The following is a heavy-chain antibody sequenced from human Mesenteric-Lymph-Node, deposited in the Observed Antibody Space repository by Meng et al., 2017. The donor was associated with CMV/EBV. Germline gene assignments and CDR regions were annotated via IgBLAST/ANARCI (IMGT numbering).Heavy chain of an antibody. D-gene: IGHD3-10*01. J-gene: IGHJ4*02. CDR1: GFTFSSYS. Sequence: GESLKISCAASGFTFSSYSMNWVRQAPGKGLEWVANIKPDGSEKYYLDSVRGRFTISRDNAKKSLNLQMNSLRDEDTAVYYCAGGFGGTDYWGQGILVTVSS. CDR3: AGGFGGTDY. CDR2: IKPDGSEK. V-gene: IGHV3-7*01.